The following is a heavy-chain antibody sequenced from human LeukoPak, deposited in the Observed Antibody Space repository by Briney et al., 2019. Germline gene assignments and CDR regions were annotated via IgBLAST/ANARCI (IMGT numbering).Heavy chain of an antibody. V-gene: IGHV3-74*01. CDR1: GFTFSSYW. CDR3: ARDGRSRDVAETSSSGDY. Sequence: PGGSLRLSCAASGFTFSSYWMHWVRQAPGKGLVWVSRINSDGSSTSYADSVKGRFTISRDNAKNSLYLQMNSLRAEDTAVYYCARDGRSRDVAETSSSGDYWGQGTLVTVSS. D-gene: IGHD6-6*01. CDR2: INSDGSST. J-gene: IGHJ4*02.